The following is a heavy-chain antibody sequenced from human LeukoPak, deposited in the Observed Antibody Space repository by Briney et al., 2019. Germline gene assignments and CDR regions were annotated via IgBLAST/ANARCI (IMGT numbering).Heavy chain of an antibody. CDR2: INPNSGGT. J-gene: IGHJ3*02. D-gene: IGHD3-22*01. CDR1: GYTFTGYY. Sequence: ASVRVSCKASGYTFTGYYMHWVRQAPGQGLEWMGWINPNSGGTNCAQKFQGRVTMTRDTSISTAYMELSRLRSDDTAVYYCARGYYYDSSGYYDAFDIWGQGTMVTVSS. V-gene: IGHV1-2*02. CDR3: ARGYYYDSSGYYDAFDI.